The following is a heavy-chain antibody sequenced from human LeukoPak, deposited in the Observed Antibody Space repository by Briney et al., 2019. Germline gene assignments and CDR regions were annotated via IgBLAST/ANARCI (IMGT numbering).Heavy chain of an antibody. D-gene: IGHD5-12*01. J-gene: IGHJ6*04. CDR1: GGTFSSYA. CDR3: ARVGEYSGYDLSFMGDYGDYFRRGALDV. Sequence: SVKVSCKASGGTFSSYAISWVRQAPGQGLEWMGGIIPIFGTVNYAQKFQGRVTITADESTSTAYMELSSLRSEDTAVYYCARVGEYSGYDLSFMGDYGDYFRRGALDVWGKGTTVTISS. V-gene: IGHV1-69*13. CDR2: IIPIFGTV.